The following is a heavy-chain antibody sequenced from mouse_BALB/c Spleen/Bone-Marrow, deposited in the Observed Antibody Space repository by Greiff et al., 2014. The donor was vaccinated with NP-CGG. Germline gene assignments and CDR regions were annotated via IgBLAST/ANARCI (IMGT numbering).Heavy chain of an antibody. V-gene: IGHV1-18*01. CDR1: GYSFTGYT. D-gene: IGHD2-4*01. CDR3: ARGPPLYYDYGFDY. CDR2: INPYNGGT. J-gene: IGHJ2*01. Sequence: VHVKQSGPELVKPGASMKISCKASGYSFTGYTMNWVKQSHGKNLEWIGLINPYNGGTRYNQKFKGKATLTVDKSSSTAYMELLSLTSEDSAVYYCARGPPLYYDYGFDYWGQGTTLPVSS.